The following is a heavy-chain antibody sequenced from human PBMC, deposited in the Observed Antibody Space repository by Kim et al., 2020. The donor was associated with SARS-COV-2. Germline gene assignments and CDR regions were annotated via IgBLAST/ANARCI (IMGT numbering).Heavy chain of an antibody. V-gene: IGHV3-15*01. D-gene: IGHD1-7*01. J-gene: IGHJ4*02. CDR2: IKSKTDGGTT. CDR1: GFTFSNAW. CDR3: TTRTLTGTREFDY. Sequence: GGSLRLSCAASGFTFSNAWMSWVRQAPGKGLEWVGRIKSKTDGGTTDYAAPVKGRFTISRDDSKNTLYLQMNSLKTEDTAVYYCTTRTLTGTREFDYWGQGTLVTVSS.